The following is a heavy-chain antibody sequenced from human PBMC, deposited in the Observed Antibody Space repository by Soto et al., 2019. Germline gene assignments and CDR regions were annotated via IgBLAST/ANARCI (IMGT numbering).Heavy chain of an antibody. CDR1: GLTFSSYE. CDR2: ISSSGSTI. Sequence: GGSLRLSCAASGLTFSSYEMNWVRQAPGKVLEWVSYISSSGSTIYYADSVKGRFTISRDNANNSLYLQMNSLRAEDTAVYYCARDDYYGSGSYFSYYYGMDGWGQGTTVTVSS. V-gene: IGHV3-48*03. J-gene: IGHJ6*02. D-gene: IGHD3-10*01. CDR3: ARDDYYGSGSYFSYYYGMDG.